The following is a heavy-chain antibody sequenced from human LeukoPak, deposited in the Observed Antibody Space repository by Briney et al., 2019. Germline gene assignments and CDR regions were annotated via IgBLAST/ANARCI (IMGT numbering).Heavy chain of an antibody. CDR1: GDSVSSNSAA. J-gene: IGHJ3*01. V-gene: IGHV6-1*01. CDR3: ARNSVSGTAGAANTFDF. D-gene: IGHD1-26*01. CDR2: TYYRSKWYN. Sequence: SQTPSLTCAISGDSVSSNSAAWSWTRLSPSRGFESLGRTYYRSKWYNDYALSVERRITINPATSKNHFSLQLNSVTPEDTAVYFCARNSVSGTAGAANTFDFWGQGTMVTVSS.